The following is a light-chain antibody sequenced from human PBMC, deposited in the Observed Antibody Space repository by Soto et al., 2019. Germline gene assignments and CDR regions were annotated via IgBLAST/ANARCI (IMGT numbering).Light chain of an antibody. CDR2: DVS. Sequence: HSELTLAASVYGSPGRSITITCKGTSSDVGGYNYVSWYQQHPGKAPKLMIYDVSNRPSGVSNRFSGSKSGNTASLTISGLQAEDEADYYCSSYTSSSTLDVFGTVTKVTVL. CDR1: SSDVGGYNY. CDR3: SSYTSSSTLDV. J-gene: IGLJ1*01. V-gene: IGLV2-14*01.